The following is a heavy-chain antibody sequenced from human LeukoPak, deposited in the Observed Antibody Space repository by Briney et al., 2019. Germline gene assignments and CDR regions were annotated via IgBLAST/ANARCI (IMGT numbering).Heavy chain of an antibody. D-gene: IGHD1-1*01. CDR3: AKIETGTTGSEYYFDY. CDR1: GFTFSSYA. CDR2: ISGSGGST. V-gene: IGHV3-23*01. J-gene: IGHJ4*02. Sequence: GRSLRLSCAACGFTFSSYAMSWVRQAPGKGMGWVSAISGSGGSTYYADSVKGRFTISRDNSKNTLYLQMNSLRAEDTAVYYCAKIETGTTGSEYYFDYWGQGTLVTVSS.